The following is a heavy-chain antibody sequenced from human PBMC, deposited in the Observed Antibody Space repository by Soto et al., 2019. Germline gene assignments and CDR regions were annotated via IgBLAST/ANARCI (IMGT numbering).Heavy chain of an antibody. CDR1: GGSFSGYY. CDR3: AGQWLRRLDY. CDR2: INHSGST. J-gene: IGHJ4*02. Sequence: TSETLSLTCAVYGGSFSGYYWSWIRQPPGKGLEWIGEINHSGSTNYNPSLKSRVTISVDTSKNQFSLKLSSVTAADTAVYYCAGQWLRRLDYCGQGTLVTVS. D-gene: IGHD5-12*01. V-gene: IGHV4-34*01.